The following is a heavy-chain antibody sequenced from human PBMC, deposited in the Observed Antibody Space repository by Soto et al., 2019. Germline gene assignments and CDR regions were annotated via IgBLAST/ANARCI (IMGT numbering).Heavy chain of an antibody. J-gene: IGHJ2*01. D-gene: IGHD3-9*01. V-gene: IGHV4-39*01. Sequence: SXTLSLTCIVSGDSISSSSYYCVWILQRQGKGLEWIGSIYYSGTTYYNPSLESRVTISIDTSKNQFSLKVSSLTAADTAVYYCAKTGPYDILTYWYFDLWGRGTLVTV. CDR3: AKTGPYDILTYWYFDL. CDR1: GDSISSSSYY. CDR2: IYYSGTT.